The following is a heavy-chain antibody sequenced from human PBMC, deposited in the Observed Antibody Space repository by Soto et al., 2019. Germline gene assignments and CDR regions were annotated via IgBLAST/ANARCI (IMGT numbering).Heavy chain of an antibody. CDR1: GGSFSAYY. Sequence: QLQLQQWGAGLLKPSETLSLTCAVYGGSFSAYYWSWIRQPPGKGLEWIGEINHSGSNTYNPSLKSRVSISIDTSKKQFSLKLSSVTAADTAVYYSARIPYCSSTSCYPGEWGQGTLVTVSS. V-gene: IGHV4-34*01. J-gene: IGHJ4*02. CDR3: ARIPYCSSTSCYPGE. CDR2: INHSGSN. D-gene: IGHD2-2*01.